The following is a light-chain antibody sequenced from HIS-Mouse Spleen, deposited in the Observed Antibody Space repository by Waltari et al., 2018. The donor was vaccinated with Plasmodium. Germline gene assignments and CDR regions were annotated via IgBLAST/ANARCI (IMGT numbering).Light chain of an antibody. V-gene: IGLV5-45*03. CDR1: SGINVGTYR. CDR2: YKSNSDK. Sequence: QAVLTQPSSLSASPGASASLTCTLRSGINVGTYRIYWYQQKPGSPPQYLLRYKSNSDKQHVPWVPSRFSGSKDASANAGILLISGLQSEDEADYYCMIWHSSAYIFGTGTKVTVL. J-gene: IGLJ1*01. CDR3: MIWHSSAYI.